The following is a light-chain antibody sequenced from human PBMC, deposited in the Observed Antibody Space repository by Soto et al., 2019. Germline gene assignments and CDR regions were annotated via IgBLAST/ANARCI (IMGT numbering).Light chain of an antibody. CDR3: QRYGNSPPWT. V-gene: IGKV3-20*01. Sequence: EVVLTQSPGTLSLSPGERATLSCRASQSVSGTYLAWYRHKPGQAPRLLIYGASNRAAGVPDRFSGSGSGTDFTLTISRLEPEDFAVYYCQRYGNSPPWTFGQGTKVDI. J-gene: IGKJ1*01. CDR1: QSVSGTY. CDR2: GAS.